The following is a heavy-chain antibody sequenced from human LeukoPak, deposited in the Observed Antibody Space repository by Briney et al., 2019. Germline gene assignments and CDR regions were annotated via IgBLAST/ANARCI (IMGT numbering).Heavy chain of an antibody. J-gene: IGHJ3*02. V-gene: IGHV3-74*01. CDR3: ARVGVPQYAFDI. CDR1: GFSLRTYW. Sequence: GGSLTLSCAASGFSLRTYWMHWVRQVPGKGPVWVSRINSDGRITSYADSVKGRFTISRDNAKNTLYLQMNSLRAEDTAVYSCARVGVPQYAFDIWGQGTWVTVSS. CDR2: INSDGRIT. D-gene: IGHD2-2*01.